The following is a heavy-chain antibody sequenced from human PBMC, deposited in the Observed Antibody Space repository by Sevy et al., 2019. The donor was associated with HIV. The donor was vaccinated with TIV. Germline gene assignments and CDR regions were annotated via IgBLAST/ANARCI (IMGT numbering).Heavy chain of an antibody. Sequence: ASVKVSCKASGYTFTGYYMHWVRQTPGQGLEWVGWINTLSGGTNYAQKFQGRATMTRDTSISTAYMEVTRLRSDDTAVFYCASGFSGYDLLPSGFDYWGQGTLITVSS. J-gene: IGHJ4*02. CDR1: GYTFTGYY. CDR2: INTLSGGT. CDR3: ASGFSGYDLLPSGFDY. V-gene: IGHV1-2*02. D-gene: IGHD5-12*01.